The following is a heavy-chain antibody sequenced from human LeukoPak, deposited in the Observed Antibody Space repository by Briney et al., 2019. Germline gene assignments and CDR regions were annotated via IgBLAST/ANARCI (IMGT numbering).Heavy chain of an antibody. J-gene: IGHJ4*02. CDR1: GFTFSSYA. Sequence: GGSLRLSCGASGFTFSSYAISWVRQAPGKGLEWVSAISGSGGSTYYADSVKGRFTISRDNSKNTLYLQMNSLRAEDTAVYYCAKASSSWFHYFDYWGQGTLVTVSS. CDR3: AKASSSWFHYFDY. V-gene: IGHV3-23*01. D-gene: IGHD6-13*01. CDR2: ISGSGGST.